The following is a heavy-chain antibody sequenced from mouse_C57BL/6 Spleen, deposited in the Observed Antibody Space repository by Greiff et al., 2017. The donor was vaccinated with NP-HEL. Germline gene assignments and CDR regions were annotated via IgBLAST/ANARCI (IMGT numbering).Heavy chain of an antibody. CDR1: GYSFTGYY. V-gene: IGHV1-42*01. J-gene: IGHJ4*01. CDR3: ATPYYSNPYYAMDY. D-gene: IGHD2-5*01. Sequence: EVQLQQSGPELVKPGASVKISCKASGYSFTGYYMNWVKQSPEKSLEWIREINPSTGGTTYNQKFKAKATLTVDKSSSTAYMQLKSLTSEASAVYYCATPYYSNPYYAMDYWGQGTSVTVSS. CDR2: INPSTGGT.